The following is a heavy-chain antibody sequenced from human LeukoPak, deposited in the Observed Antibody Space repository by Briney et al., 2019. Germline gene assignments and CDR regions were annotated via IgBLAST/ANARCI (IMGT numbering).Heavy chain of an antibody. J-gene: IGHJ3*02. CDR1: GFTFSSYE. V-gene: IGHV3-48*03. CDR3: XXXLWWFGEFPNAFEN. Sequence: PGGSLRLSCAASGFTFSSYEMNWVRQAPGKGLEWVSYISSSGSTIYYADSVKGRFTISRDNAKNSLYLQMNSLRAEDTAIYYXXXXLWWFGEFPNAFENWGQGTMVTGSS. CDR2: ISSSGSTI. D-gene: IGHD3-10*01.